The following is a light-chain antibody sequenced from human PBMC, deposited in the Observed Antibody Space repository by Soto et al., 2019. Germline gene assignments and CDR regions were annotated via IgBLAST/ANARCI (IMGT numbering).Light chain of an antibody. CDR3: QQRSNSPST. V-gene: IGKV3-11*01. CDR2: DAS. Sequence: EIVLTQSPATLSLSPGERATLSCRASQSVSSYLAWYQQKPGQAPRLLIYDASNRATGIRARFSGSGSGTDFTLTIRSLEPEDFGVYYRQQRSNSPSTFGGGTKVEIK. J-gene: IGKJ4*01. CDR1: QSVSSY.